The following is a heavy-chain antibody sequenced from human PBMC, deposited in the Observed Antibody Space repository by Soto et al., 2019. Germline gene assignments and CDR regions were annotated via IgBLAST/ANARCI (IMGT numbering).Heavy chain of an antibody. CDR2: ISGGGSTI. CDR1: GFSFSDHY. V-gene: IGHV3-11*01. CDR3: AGEPYYYASHY. D-gene: IGHD3-10*01. J-gene: IGHJ4*02. Sequence: GGSLRLSCSSSGFSFSDHYMTWIREAPGKGLEWVSYISGGGSTIYYADSVKGRFTVSRDNAKNSLYLQMDSVRAEDTAVYYCAGEPYYYASHYWGQGALVTVSS.